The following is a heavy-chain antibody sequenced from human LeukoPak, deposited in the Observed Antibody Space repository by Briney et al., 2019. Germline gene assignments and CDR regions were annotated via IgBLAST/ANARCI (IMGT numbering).Heavy chain of an antibody. Sequence: PGGSLRLSCTASGFTFGDYAMTWVRQAPGKGLEWVGFIRSKTYGGTTEYAASVKGRFTISRDDSKSIAYLQMNSLKTEDTAVYYCTRDQTPYYWGQGTLVTVSS. CDR3: TRDQTPYY. CDR2: IRSKTYGGTT. CDR1: GFTFGDYA. V-gene: IGHV3-49*04. J-gene: IGHJ4*02.